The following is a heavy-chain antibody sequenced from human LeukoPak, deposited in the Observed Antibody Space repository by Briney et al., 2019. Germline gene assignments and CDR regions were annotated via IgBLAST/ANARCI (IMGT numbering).Heavy chain of an antibody. J-gene: IGHJ2*01. CDR3: ASAGEVATIGHWYFDL. Sequence: ASVKVSCKASGGTFSSYAVSWVRQAPGQGLEWMGGIIPIFGTANYAQKFQGRVTITADESTSTAYMELSSLRSKDTAVNYCASAGEVATIGHWYFDLWGCGTLVTVSS. V-gene: IGHV1-69*13. CDR1: GGTFSSYA. D-gene: IGHD5-12*01. CDR2: IIPIFGTA.